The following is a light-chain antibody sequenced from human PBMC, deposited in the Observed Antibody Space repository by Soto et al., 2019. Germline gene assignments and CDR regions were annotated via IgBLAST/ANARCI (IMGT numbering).Light chain of an antibody. CDR3: QQYGSSPPIT. V-gene: IGKV3-20*01. CDR1: QSLNSSY. CDR2: DAS. J-gene: IGKJ5*01. Sequence: DIVLTKSPGTLSLSPGARATLSCRASQSLNSSYLAWYQQKPGQAPRLLIYDASSRATGIPDRFSGSGSGTDFTLTISRLEPEDSAVYYCQQYGSSPPITFGQGTRLEIK.